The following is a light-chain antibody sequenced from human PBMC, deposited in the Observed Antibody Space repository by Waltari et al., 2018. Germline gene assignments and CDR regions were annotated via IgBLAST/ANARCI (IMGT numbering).Light chain of an antibody. CDR2: AAS. Sequence: DIQMTQSPSSLSASVGDRVTITYRASQSISSYLNWYQQKPGKAPKLLIYAASSLQSGVTSRFSGSGSGTDFTLTISSLQPEDFATYYCQQSYSTPYTFGQGTKLEIK. CDR3: QQSYSTPYT. V-gene: IGKV1-39*01. CDR1: QSISSY. J-gene: IGKJ2*01.